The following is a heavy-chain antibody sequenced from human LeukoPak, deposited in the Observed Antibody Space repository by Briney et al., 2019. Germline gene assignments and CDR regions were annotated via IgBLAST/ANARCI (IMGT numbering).Heavy chain of an antibody. CDR1: GFTFSSYS. Sequence: GGSLRLSCAASGFTFSSYSMNWVRQAPGKGLEWVSSISSSSTYIYYADSVKGRFTISRDNAKNSLYLQMNSLRAEDTAVYYCARLLLISSSSFGYWGQGTLVTVSS. CDR2: ISSSSTYI. D-gene: IGHD6-13*01. V-gene: IGHV3-21*01. CDR3: ARLLLISSSSFGY. J-gene: IGHJ4*02.